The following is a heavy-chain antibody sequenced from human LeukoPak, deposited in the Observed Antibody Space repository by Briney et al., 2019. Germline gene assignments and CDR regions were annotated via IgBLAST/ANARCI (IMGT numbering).Heavy chain of an antibody. CDR3: ARVDYGDDQYFQH. CDR1: GLTFSNYW. V-gene: IGHV3-74*01. J-gene: IGHJ1*01. CDR2: ISNDGTST. Sequence: GGSLRLSCAVSGLTFSNYWMHWVRQAPGKGLVWVSRISNDGTSTSYADSVKGRFTISRDNAKNTLYLQMNSLGAEDTAVYYCARVDYGDDQYFQHWGQGTLVTVSS. D-gene: IGHD4-17*01.